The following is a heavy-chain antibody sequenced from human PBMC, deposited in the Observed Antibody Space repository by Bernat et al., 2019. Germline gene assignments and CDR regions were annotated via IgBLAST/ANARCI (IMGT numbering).Heavy chain of an antibody. Sequence: EVQLVESGGGLVQPGGSLKLSCAASGFTFSGSAMHWVRQASGKGLEWVGRIRSNANSYATAYAASVKGRFTISTDDSKNTLYLQMNSLRAEDTAVYYCAKDREYYDFWSGYYTLYYFDYWGQGTLVTVSS. D-gene: IGHD3-3*01. V-gene: IGHV3-73*02. CDR3: AKDREYYDFWSGYYTLYYFDY. CDR1: GFTFSGSA. J-gene: IGHJ4*02. CDR2: IRSNANSYAT.